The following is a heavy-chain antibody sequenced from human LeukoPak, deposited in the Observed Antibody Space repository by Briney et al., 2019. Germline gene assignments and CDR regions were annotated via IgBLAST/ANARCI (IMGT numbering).Heavy chain of an antibody. CDR2: IKQDGSEK. V-gene: IGHV3-7*01. CDR3: ARDEHSPYYYYMDV. D-gene: IGHD5-18*01. CDR1: GFTFSSYW. J-gene: IGHJ6*03. Sequence: GSLRLSCAASGFTFSSYWMSWVRQAPGKGLEWVANIKQDGSEKYYVDSVKGRFTISRDNAKNSLYLQMNSLRAEDTAVYYCARDEHSPYYYYMDVWGKGTTVTVSS.